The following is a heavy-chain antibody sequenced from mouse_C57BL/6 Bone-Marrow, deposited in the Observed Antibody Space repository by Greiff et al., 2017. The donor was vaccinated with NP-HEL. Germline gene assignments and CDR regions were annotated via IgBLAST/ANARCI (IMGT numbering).Heavy chain of an antibody. Sequence: VMLVESGPGLVQPSQSLSITCTVSGFSLTSYGVHWVRQSPGKGLEWLGVIWSGGSTDYNAAFISRLSISKDNSKSQVFFKMNSLQADDTAIYYCARRERGSSFYAMDYWGQGTSVTVSS. CDR2: IWSGGST. CDR3: ARRERGSSFYAMDY. V-gene: IGHV2-2*01. J-gene: IGHJ4*01. D-gene: IGHD1-1*01. CDR1: GFSLTSYG.